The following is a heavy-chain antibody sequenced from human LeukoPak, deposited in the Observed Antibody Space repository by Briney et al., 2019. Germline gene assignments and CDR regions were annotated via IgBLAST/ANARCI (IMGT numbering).Heavy chain of an antibody. D-gene: IGHD1-26*01. CDR3: ARSLWEPDV. Sequence: SETLSLSCTVSGGSISSYYWSWIRQPPGKGLEWIGYIYYSGSTNYNPSLKSRVTISVDTSKNQFSLKLSSVTAADTAVYYCARSLWEPDVWGQGTTVTVSS. V-gene: IGHV4-59*01. CDR1: GGSISSYY. J-gene: IGHJ6*02. CDR2: IYYSGST.